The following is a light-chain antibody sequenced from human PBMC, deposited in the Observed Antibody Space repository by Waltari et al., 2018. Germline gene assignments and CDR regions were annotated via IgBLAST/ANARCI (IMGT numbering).Light chain of an antibody. Sequence: QSFLPHPPSVPSAPAQQVTISCSGSTSNLGHTYFSWYPQFPGAAPKVLIYGDHKRTTGTPDRFSASKAGTSATLDITGLQTGDEADYFCGTWDNTLSPVFGGGTTVTVL. V-gene: IGLV1-51*02. CDR3: GTWDNTLSPV. CDR2: GDH. CDR1: TSNLGHTY. J-gene: IGLJ2*01.